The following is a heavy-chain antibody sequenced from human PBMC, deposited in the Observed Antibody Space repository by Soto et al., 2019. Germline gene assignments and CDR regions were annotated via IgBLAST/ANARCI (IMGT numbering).Heavy chain of an antibody. V-gene: IGHV4-39*01. Sequence: PSETLSLTCNVSHDSITTSGFYWDWMRQPPGKGLEWIGSIYSSGRSYYNPSLSSRVTISLDTANNQIYLKVNSVTAADTAVNYCVGHATDHPAYYYSAMDVWGQGTTVTVSS. CDR1: HDSITTSGFY. J-gene: IGHJ6*02. CDR3: VGHATDHPAYYYSAMDV. CDR2: IYSSGRS.